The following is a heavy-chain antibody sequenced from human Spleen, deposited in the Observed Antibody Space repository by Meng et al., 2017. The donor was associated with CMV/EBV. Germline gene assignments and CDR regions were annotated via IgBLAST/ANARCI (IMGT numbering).Heavy chain of an antibody. Sequence: SGFTFSSYAMHWVRQAPGKGLEWVAVTSYYGSNKYSTDSVKGRFTISRDNSKNTLYLQMNSLRAEDTAVYYCARDNGMTGTTFLEYWGQGTLVTVSS. CDR3: ARDNGMTGTTFLEY. CDR1: GFTFSSYA. V-gene: IGHV3-30*04. J-gene: IGHJ4*02. D-gene: IGHD1-14*01. CDR2: TSYYGSNK.